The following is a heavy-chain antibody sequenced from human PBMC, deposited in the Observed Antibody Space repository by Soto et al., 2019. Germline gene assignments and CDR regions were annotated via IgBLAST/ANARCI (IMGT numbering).Heavy chain of an antibody. D-gene: IGHD3-16*01. J-gene: IGHJ4*02. CDR1: GFTFSSHW. V-gene: IGHV3-74*01. Sequence: EVQLVESGGGLVQHGGSLRLSCEASGFTFSSHWMHWVRQAPGKGLVWVSRIYTDGSRADYADSVKGRLTISRDNAKNTVYLQVNSLGAEDTAVYFCARGAQNYDYFDYGGQGTLVTVSS. CDR2: IYTDGSRA. CDR3: ARGAQNYDYFDY.